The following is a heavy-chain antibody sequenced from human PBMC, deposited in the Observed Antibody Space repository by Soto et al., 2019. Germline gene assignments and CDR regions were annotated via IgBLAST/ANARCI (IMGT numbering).Heavy chain of an antibody. V-gene: IGHV3-53*01. CDR2: IYSGGYT. CDR3: ARDRRVGAQYYFDY. CDR1: GFTVSNNY. Sequence: EVQLVESGGGLIQPGGALRLSCAVSGFTVSNNYMSWVRQAPGKGLEGVSVIYSGGYTAYGDSVKGRFTISRDNSKTSLYLQMNSLRDEDTAVYYCARDRRVGAQYYFDYWGQGTLVTVSS. D-gene: IGHD1-26*01. J-gene: IGHJ4*02.